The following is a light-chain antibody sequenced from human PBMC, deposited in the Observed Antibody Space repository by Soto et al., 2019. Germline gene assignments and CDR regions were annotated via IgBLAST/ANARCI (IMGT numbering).Light chain of an antibody. CDR1: SSNIGSSY. CDR2: NNN. V-gene: IGLV1-47*02. J-gene: IGLJ1*01. Sequence: QSVLTQPPSTSGTPGQRVTISCSGSSSNIGSSYVFWFQHLPGTAPKLLMYNNNQRPSGVPDRVSASKSGTSASLAISGLRSEDEADYYCAAWDDSLSGTYVFGTGTKVTVL. CDR3: AAWDDSLSGTYV.